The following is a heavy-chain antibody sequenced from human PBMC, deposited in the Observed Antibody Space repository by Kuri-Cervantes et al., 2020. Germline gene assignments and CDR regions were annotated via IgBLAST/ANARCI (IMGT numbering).Heavy chain of an antibody. CDR3: AKFPSAPLYFGSWSHPYYFDY. D-gene: IGHD3-10*01. V-gene: IGHV3-23*01. J-gene: IGHJ4*02. CDR2: ISSSGGRT. CDR1: GFSFSSYA. Sequence: GGSLRLSCAASGFSFSSYAMSWVRQAPGKGLEWVSAISSSGGRTNYADSVKGRFTISRDNSKNTLYLQMNSLRAEDTALFYCAKFPSAPLYFGSWSHPYYFDYWGQGTLVTVSS.